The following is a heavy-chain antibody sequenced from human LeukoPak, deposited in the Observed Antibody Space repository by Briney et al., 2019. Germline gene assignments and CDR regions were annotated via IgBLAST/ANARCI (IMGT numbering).Heavy chain of an antibody. Sequence: GGSLRLSCAASGFTFSSYAMSWVRQAPGKGLEWVSAISGRGGSTYYADSVKGRFTISRDNSKNTLYLQMHSLRAEDTAVYYCAKVPTAYPMEQWLVPWVDPWGQGTLVTVSS. D-gene: IGHD6-19*01. CDR1: GFTFSSYA. J-gene: IGHJ5*02. CDR3: AKVPTAYPMEQWLVPWVDP. CDR2: ISGRGGST. V-gene: IGHV3-23*01.